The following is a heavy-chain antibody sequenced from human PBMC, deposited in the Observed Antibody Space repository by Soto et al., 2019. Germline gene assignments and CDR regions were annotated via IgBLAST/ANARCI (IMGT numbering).Heavy chain of an antibody. J-gene: IGHJ4*02. CDR1: GGSISSSSYY. CDR3: ARLDDSSDFDY. Sequence: SETLSLTCTVSGGSISSSSYYWGWIRQPPGKGLEWIGYIYYSGSTNYNPSLKSRVTISVDTSKNQFSLKLSSVTAADTAVYYCARLDDSSDFDYWGQGTLVTVSS. V-gene: IGHV4-61*05. CDR2: IYYSGST. D-gene: IGHD6-25*01.